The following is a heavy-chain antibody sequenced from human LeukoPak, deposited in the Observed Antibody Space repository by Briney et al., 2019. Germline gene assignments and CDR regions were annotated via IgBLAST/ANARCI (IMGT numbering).Heavy chain of an antibody. V-gene: IGHV3-9*03. Sequence: GGSLRLSCAASGFTFDDYAMHWVRQAPGKGLEWVSGISWNSGSIGYADSVKGRFTISRDNAKNSLYLQMNSLRAEDMALYYCAKGPAHYDFWSGYCDYWGQGTLVTVSS. D-gene: IGHD3-3*01. CDR1: GFTFDDYA. CDR2: ISWNSGSI. J-gene: IGHJ4*02. CDR3: AKGPAHYDFWSGYCDY.